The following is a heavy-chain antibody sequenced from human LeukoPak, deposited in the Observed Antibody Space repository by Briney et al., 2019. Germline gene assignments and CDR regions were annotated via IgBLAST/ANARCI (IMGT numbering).Heavy chain of an antibody. CDR3: ARDQATGYGPGQH. CDR2: IIPILGIA. Sequence: SVKVSCKASGGTFSSYAISWVRQAPGQGLEWMGRIIPILGIANYAQKFQGRVTITADKSTSTAYMELSSLRSEDTAVYYCARDQATGYGPGQHWGQGTLVTVSS. CDR1: GGTFSSYA. J-gene: IGHJ1*01. D-gene: IGHD4-17*01. V-gene: IGHV1-69*04.